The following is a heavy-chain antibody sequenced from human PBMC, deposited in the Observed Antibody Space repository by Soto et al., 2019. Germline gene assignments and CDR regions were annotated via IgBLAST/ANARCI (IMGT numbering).Heavy chain of an antibody. CDR2: IYPGDSDT. Sequence: GESLVVSCYGSGYSFTSYWIGWLRQMPGKGLEWMGIIYPGDSDTRYSPSFQGQVTISADKSISTAYLQWSSLKASDTAMYYCARAYSGYDYDGWYYGMDVWGQGTTVTVYS. J-gene: IGHJ6*02. CDR3: ARAYSGYDYDGWYYGMDV. V-gene: IGHV5-51*01. D-gene: IGHD5-12*01. CDR1: GYSFTSYW.